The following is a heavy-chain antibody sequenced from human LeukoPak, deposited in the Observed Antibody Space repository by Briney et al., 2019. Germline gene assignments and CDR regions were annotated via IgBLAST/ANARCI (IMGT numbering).Heavy chain of an antibody. CDR3: ARGDYYYYYYGMDV. CDR2: IIPIFGIA. D-gene: IGHD5-12*01. V-gene: IGHV1-69*10. CDR1: GGTFTSYA. Sequence: SVTVSFQASGGTFTSYAISWVRQAPGQGLEWMGWIIPIFGIANYAQKFQGRVTITADKSTSTAYMALSSLRSEDTAVYYCARGDYYYYYYGMDVWGQGTPVTVSS. J-gene: IGHJ6*02.